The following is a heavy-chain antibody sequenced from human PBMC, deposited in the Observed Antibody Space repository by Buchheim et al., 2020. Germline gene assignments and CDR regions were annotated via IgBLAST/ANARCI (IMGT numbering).Heavy chain of an antibody. CDR3: ARVGPYYEFWSGYYTEYFQH. CDR1: GFTFSSYW. V-gene: IGHV3-7*01. J-gene: IGHJ1*01. Sequence: EVQLVESGGGLVQPGGSLRLSCAASGFTFSSYWMSWVRQAPGKGLEWVANIKQDGSEKYYVDSVKGRFTISRDNAKNSLYLQMNSLRAEDTAVYYCARVGPYYEFWSGYYTEYFQHWGQGTL. CDR2: IKQDGSEK. D-gene: IGHD3-3*01.